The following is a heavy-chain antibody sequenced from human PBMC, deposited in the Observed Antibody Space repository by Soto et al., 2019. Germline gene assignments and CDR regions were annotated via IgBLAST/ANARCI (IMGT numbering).Heavy chain of an antibody. CDR1: GFTFSSYG. CDR3: AKDKGIVGATTDDYYYGMDV. J-gene: IGHJ6*02. Sequence: SLRLSCVASGFTFSSYGMHWVRQAPGKGLEWVAVISYDGSNKYYADSVKGRFTISRDNSKNTLYLQMNSLRAEDTAVYYCAKDKGIVGATTDDYYYGMDVWGQGTTVTVSS. CDR2: ISYDGSNK. D-gene: IGHD1-26*01. V-gene: IGHV3-30*18.